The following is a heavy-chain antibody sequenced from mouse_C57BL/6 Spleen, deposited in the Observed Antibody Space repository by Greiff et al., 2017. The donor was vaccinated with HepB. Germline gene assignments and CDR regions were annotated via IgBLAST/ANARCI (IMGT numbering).Heavy chain of an antibody. CDR3: TTYYYGSSYDAMDY. J-gene: IGHJ4*01. Sequence: VQLQQSGTVLARPGASVKMSCKTSGYTFPSYWMHWVKQRLGQGLEWLGAIYPGNSDTSYNQKFKGKAKLTAVTSASTAYMELSSLTNEDSAVYYCTTYYYGSSYDAMDYWGQGTSVTVSS. D-gene: IGHD1-1*01. CDR1: GYTFPSYW. CDR2: IYPGNSDT. V-gene: IGHV1-5*01.